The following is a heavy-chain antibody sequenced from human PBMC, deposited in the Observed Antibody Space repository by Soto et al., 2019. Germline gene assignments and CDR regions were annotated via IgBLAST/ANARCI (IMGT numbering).Heavy chain of an antibody. CDR3: AGRSGSSDY. V-gene: IGHV3-30*04. Sequence: GGSLSLSCAAAGFTFSNYTMHWVRQAPGKGLEWVAHISYDEIDKYFADAVKGRFTISRDNSKNTLYLQMDSLRAEDTAVYYCAGRSGSSDYWGRGTLVTVSS. CDR2: ISYDEIDK. J-gene: IGHJ4*02. CDR1: GFTFSNYT. D-gene: IGHD3-10*01.